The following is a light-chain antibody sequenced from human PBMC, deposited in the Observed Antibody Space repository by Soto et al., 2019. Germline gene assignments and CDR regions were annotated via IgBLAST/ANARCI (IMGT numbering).Light chain of an antibody. CDR1: QGIRND. V-gene: IGKV1-6*01. CDR3: LQDYTYPRT. J-gene: IGKJ2*01. CDR2: AAS. Sequence: ATPMTQSPSSLSASVGDRDTITCRASQGIRNDLGWYQQKPGKAPKLLIYAASSLQSGVPSRFSGSGSGTDFTLTISSLQPEDFATYYCLQDYTYPRTFGQGTKLEIK.